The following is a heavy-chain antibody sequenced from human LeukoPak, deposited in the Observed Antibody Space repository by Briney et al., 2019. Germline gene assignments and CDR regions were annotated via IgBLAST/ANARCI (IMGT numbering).Heavy chain of an antibody. V-gene: IGHV3-23*01. CDR1: GFIFSSYA. D-gene: IGHD3-10*01. Sequence: GGSLRLSCAASGFIFSSYAMSWVRQAPGKGLEWVSAISGSGGSTYYADSVKGRFTISRDNSKNTLYLQMNSLRAEDTAVYYCAKSYGSGSQWGYFDYWGQGTLVTVSS. CDR3: AKSYGSGSQWGYFDY. CDR2: ISGSGGST. J-gene: IGHJ4*02.